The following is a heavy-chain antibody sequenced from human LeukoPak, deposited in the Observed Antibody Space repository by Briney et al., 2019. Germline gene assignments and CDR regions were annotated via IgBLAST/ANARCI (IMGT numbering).Heavy chain of an antibody. D-gene: IGHD3-22*01. V-gene: IGHV3-23*01. CDR3: AKDEKGEDYYYDISGYEHVYYYYYMDV. CDR2: ISGSGGST. CDR1: GFIFSSYA. Sequence: PGGSLRLSCAASGFIFSSYAMSWVRQAPGKGLEWVSGISGSGGSTYYADSVKGRFTISRDNSKNSLYLQMNSLRAEDTAVYYCAKDEKGEDYYYDISGYEHVYYYYYMDVWGKGTTVTVSS. J-gene: IGHJ6*03.